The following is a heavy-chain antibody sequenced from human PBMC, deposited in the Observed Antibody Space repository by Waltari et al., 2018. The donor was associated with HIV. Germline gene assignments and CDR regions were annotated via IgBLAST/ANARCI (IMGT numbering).Heavy chain of an antibody. CDR1: GGSISRGSSY. D-gene: IGHD2-2*01. CDR3: ARGVPAATDWFDP. CDR2: IYISGST. J-gene: IGHJ5*02. Sequence: QVQLQESGPGLVKPSQTLSLTCTVSGGSISRGSSYWSWIRQPAGKGLEWIGRIYISGSTNYNPALKSRVTISVDTSKNHFSLKLSSVTAADTAVYYCARGVPAATDWFDPWGQGTLVTVSS. V-gene: IGHV4-61*02.